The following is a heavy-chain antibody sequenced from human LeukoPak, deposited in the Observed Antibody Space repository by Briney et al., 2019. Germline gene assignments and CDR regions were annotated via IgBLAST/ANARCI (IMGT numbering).Heavy chain of an antibody. CDR3: ARVQYDTSGFYNAFDI. CDR1: GFMFDEYG. Sequence: RPGGSLRLSCAASGFMFDEYGMTWVRQVPGKGLEWVSGINWNGANTGYGDSVKGRFTVSRDNAKNSLHLHMRSLRAEDTALYYFARVQYDTSGFYNAFDIWGQGTMVIVSS. CDR2: INWNGANT. V-gene: IGHV3-20*04. D-gene: IGHD3-22*01. J-gene: IGHJ3*02.